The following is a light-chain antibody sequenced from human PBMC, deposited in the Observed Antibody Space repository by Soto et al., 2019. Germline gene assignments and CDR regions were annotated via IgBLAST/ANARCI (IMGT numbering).Light chain of an antibody. CDR3: QQYNNWPPIT. V-gene: IGKV3-15*01. J-gene: IGKJ5*01. CDR1: QSVSSK. Sequence: EIVMTQSPATLSLSPGERATLSCRASQSVSSKLAWYQQKPGQAPRLLIYGAFTRATGIPARFSGSGSGTEFTLTFSSLQSEDFAVYYCQQYNNWPPITFGQGTRLEIK. CDR2: GAF.